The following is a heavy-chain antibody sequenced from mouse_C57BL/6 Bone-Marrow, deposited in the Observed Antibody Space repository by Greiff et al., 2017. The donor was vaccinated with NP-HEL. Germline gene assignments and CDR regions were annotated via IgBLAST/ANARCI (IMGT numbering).Heavy chain of an antibody. CDR3: TTRDSRFAY. V-gene: IGHV14-4*01. CDR2: IDPENGDT. CDR1: GFNIKDDY. J-gene: IGHJ3*01. Sequence: VQLQQSGAELVRPGASVKLSCTASGFNIKDDYMHWVKQRPEQGLEWIGWIDPENGDTEYASKFQGKATITADTSSNTAYLQLSSLTSEDTAVYYCTTRDSRFAYRGQGTLVTVSA.